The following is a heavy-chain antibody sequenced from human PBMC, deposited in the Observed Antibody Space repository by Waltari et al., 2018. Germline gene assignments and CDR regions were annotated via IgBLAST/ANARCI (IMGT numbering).Heavy chain of an antibody. CDR2: SSSSGSTI. V-gene: IGHV3-48*03. CDR1: GFTFSSYE. D-gene: IGHD2-2*01. J-gene: IGHJ6*03. Sequence: EVQLVESGGGLVQPGGSLRLSCAASGFTFSSYEMNLVRQAPGKGLEWVSYSSSSGSTIDYADSVKGRFTISRDNAKNSLCLQMNSLRAEDTAVYDCARDSAAHGHYMDVWGKGTTVTVSS. CDR3: ARDSAAHGHYMDV.